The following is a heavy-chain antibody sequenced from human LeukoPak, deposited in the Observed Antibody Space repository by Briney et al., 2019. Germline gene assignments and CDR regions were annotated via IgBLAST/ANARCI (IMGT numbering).Heavy chain of an antibody. Sequence: GGSLRLSCAASGFSFSSYAMSWVRQAPGKGLEWVSSISGSGDNTYYAESVKGRFTISRDNTKNTLFLQMNSLRAEDTAVFYCAKRSGYTTGWFFDFWGQGTLVTVSS. J-gene: IGHJ4*02. CDR3: AKRSGYTTGWFFDF. V-gene: IGHV3-23*01. CDR2: ISGSGDNT. D-gene: IGHD6-19*01. CDR1: GFSFSSYA.